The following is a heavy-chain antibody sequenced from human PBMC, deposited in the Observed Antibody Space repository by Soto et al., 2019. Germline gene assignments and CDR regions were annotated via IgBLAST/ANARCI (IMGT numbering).Heavy chain of an antibody. J-gene: IGHJ6*03. CDR1: GFAFEAYA. Sequence: VQLVESGGGLVQPGRSLRLSCAATGFAFEAYAMHWVRQAPGKGLEWVSGIRWNRGSIGYADSVKGRFTISRDNAKNSLNVQMNSLRAEDTALYDCARGTDSAGYSYYCMDVWGKGTPVTVSS. CDR2: IRWNRGSI. CDR3: ARGTDSAGYSYYCMDV. D-gene: IGHD3-16*01. V-gene: IGHV3-9*01.